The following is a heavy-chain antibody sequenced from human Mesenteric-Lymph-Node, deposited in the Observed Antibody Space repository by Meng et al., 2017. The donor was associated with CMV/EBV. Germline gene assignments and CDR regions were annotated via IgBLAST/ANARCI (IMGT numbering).Heavy chain of an antibody. CDR3: TRDGGKYDFANK. J-gene: IGHJ4*02. D-gene: IGHD2/OR15-2a*01. V-gene: IGHV3-72*01. Sequence: GGSLRLSCAVSGLTFSDYRIDWVRQAPGKGLEWVARIRHKAAGYSTEYGASVKGRFTVSRDDSKNSVYLQMSSLETEDTAVYYCTRDGGKYDFANKWGQGTLVTVSS. CDR1: GLTFSDYR. CDR2: IRHKAAGYST.